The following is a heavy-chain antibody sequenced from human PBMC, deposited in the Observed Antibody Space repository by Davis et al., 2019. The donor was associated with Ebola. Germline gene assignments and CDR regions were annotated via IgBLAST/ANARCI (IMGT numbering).Heavy chain of an antibody. CDR2: ISGSGGST. CDR3: AKADPQQYFDY. J-gene: IGHJ4*02. Sequence: GGSLTLSCAASGFTFSSSAMRWVRQVPGKGLEWVSAISGSGGSTYYADSVKGRFTISRDYSKNTLSLQMNSLRAEDTALYYCAKADPQQYFDYWGQGTLVTVSS. CDR1: GFTFSSSA. V-gene: IGHV3-23*01.